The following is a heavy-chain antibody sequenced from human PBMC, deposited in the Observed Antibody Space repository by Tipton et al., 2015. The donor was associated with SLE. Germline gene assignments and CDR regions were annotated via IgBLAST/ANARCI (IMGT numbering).Heavy chain of an antibody. Sequence: RSLRLSCEASGFIFKNYGMHWVRQAPGKGLEWVSGISWNSDTSLYADSVKGRITISRDNAKNSLYLQMNSLRAEDTALYYCAKDRGAIKYYGMDVWGQGTTVTVSS. CDR2: ISWNSDTS. CDR1: GFIFKNYG. CDR3: AKDRGAIKYYGMDV. J-gene: IGHJ6*02. D-gene: IGHD2/OR15-2a*01. V-gene: IGHV3-9*01.